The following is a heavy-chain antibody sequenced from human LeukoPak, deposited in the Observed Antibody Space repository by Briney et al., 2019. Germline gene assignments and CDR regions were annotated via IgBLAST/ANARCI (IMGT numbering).Heavy chain of an antibody. D-gene: IGHD2-21*02. V-gene: IGHV1-69*05. CDR2: IMPLFGTA. J-gene: IGHJ5*02. CDR3: ARDVHGDDGSGWFDP. CDR1: RGTFNNSA. Sequence: ASVKVSCKTSRGTFNNSAISWVRQAPGQGLECLGGIMPLFGTAGYAQNYQGRDTITRDESTRTVSLELTSLTSDDTAVYYCARDVHGDDGSGWFDPWGQGTLVSVSS.